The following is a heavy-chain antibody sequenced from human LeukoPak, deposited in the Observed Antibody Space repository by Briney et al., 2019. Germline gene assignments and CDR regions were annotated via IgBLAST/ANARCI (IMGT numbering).Heavy chain of an antibody. D-gene: IGHD3-3*01. CDR2: ISGSGGST. Sequence: PGGSLRLSCAASGFTFSNYAMSWVRQAPGKGLEWVSAISGSGGSTYYADSVKGRFTISRDNSKNTLYLQMNSLRAEDTAVYYCAKFGLAGSGSYYYYGMDVWGQGTTVTVSS. V-gene: IGHV3-23*01. CDR3: AKFGLAGSGSYYYYGMDV. CDR1: GFTFSNYA. J-gene: IGHJ6*02.